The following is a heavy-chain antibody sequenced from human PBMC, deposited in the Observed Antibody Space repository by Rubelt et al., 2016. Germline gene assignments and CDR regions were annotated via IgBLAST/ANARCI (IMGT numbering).Heavy chain of an antibody. CDR1: GYTFTGYY. D-gene: IGHD6-19*01. CDR3: ARDLYKGPRWLVAY. CDR2: INPNSGGT. Sequence: QVQLVQSGAEVKKPGASVKVSCKASGYTFTGYYMHWVRQAPGQGLEWMGWINPNSGGTNYAQKVKGRVTMTRDTSISTAYMELSRLRSDDTAVYYCARDLYKGPRWLVAYWGQGTLVTVSS. V-gene: IGHV1-2*02. J-gene: IGHJ4*02.